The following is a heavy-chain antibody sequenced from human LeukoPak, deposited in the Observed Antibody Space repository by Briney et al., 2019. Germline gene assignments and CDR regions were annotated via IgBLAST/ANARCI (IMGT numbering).Heavy chain of an antibody. Sequence: QPGGSLRLACEASGFALRNYWMHWVRQVPGEGLVWVSRIDPDGTTTNYADSVKGRFSTSRDNAKNTLYLQMTGLRAEDTGLYYCTRAVAGRAGLMDVWGRGTTVTVSS. J-gene: IGHJ6*02. CDR2: IDPDGTTT. CDR3: TRAVAGRAGLMDV. D-gene: IGHD2-21*01. V-gene: IGHV3-74*01. CDR1: GFALRNYW.